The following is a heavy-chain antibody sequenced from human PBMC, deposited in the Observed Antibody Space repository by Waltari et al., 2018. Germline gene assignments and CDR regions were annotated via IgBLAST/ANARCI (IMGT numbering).Heavy chain of an antibody. CDR3: AKFRGLVVSPTFDAFDI. CDR1: GFTFDDYA. D-gene: IGHD2-21*01. V-gene: IGHV3-9*01. CDR2: ISWNSGSI. Sequence: EVQLVESGGGLVQPGRSLRLSCAASGFTFDDYAMHWVRQAPGKGLEWVSGISWNSGSIGYADSVKGRFTISRDNAKNTLYLQMNSLRAEDTAVYYCAKFRGLVVSPTFDAFDIWGQGTMVTVSS. J-gene: IGHJ3*02.